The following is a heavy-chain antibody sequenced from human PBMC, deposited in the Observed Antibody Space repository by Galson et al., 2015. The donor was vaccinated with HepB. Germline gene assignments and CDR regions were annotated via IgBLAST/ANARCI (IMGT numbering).Heavy chain of an antibody. CDR2: ISSSGSTI. V-gene: IGHV3-48*03. CDR1: GFTFSSYE. D-gene: IGHD6-6*01. Sequence: LRLSCAASGFTFSSYEMNWVRQAPGKGLEWVSYISSSGSTIYYADSVKGRFTISRDNAKNSLYLQMNSLRAEDTAVYYCARDRTIAARLSYYYGMDVWGQGTTVTVSS. J-gene: IGHJ6*02. CDR3: ARDRTIAARLSYYYGMDV.